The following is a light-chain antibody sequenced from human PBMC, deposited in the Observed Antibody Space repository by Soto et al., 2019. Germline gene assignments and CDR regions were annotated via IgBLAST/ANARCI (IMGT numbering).Light chain of an antibody. CDR3: RSYTSASTPLV. CDR2: DVS. J-gene: IGLJ2*01. Sequence: QSALTQPASVSGTHGQSITLSCPGPGSDAGGYNYVSWYQQHPGKAPKVMIYDVSNRPSGVSNRFSGSKSGNTASLTISGLQAEGEADYYCRSYTSASTPLVFGGGTKLTGL. V-gene: IGLV2-14*01. CDR1: GSDAGGYNY.